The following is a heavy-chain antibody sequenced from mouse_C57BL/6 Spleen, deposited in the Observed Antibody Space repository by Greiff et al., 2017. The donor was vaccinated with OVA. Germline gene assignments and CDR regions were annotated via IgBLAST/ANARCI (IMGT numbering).Heavy chain of an antibody. J-gene: IGHJ1*03. V-gene: IGHV1-80*01. CDR3: ARCGSSYGWYFDV. D-gene: IGHD1-1*01. Sequence: VKLQESGAELVKPGASVKISCKASGYAFSSYWMNWVKQRPGKGLEWIGQIYPGDGDTNYNGKFKGKATLTADKSSSTAYMQLSSLTSEDSAVYFCARCGSSYGWYFDVWGTGTTVTVSS. CDR1: GYAFSSYW. CDR2: IYPGDGDT.